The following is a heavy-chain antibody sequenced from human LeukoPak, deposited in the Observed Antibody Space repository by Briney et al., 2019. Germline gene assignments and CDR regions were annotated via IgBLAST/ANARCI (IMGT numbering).Heavy chain of an antibody. V-gene: IGHV4-4*07. J-gene: IGHJ4*02. CDR3: ARDSDVYDSSGYVLDY. CDR2: IYTSGST. D-gene: IGHD3-22*01. Sequence: SETLSLTCTVSGGSISSYYWSWIRQPAGKGLEWIGRIYTSGSTNYNPSLKSRVTMSVDTSKNQFSLKLSSVTAADTAVYYCARDSDVYDSSGYVLDYWGQGTLVTVSS. CDR1: GGSISSYY.